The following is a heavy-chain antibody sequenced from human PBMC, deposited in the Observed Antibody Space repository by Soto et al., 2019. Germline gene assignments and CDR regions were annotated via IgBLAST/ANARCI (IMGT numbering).Heavy chain of an antibody. V-gene: IGHV1-69*01. D-gene: IGHD3-22*01. J-gene: IGHJ3*01. CDR2: FIPIFRTL. Sequence: QVQLIQSEAEVKKPGSSVRVSCTASGGIFGSHGFSWVRQAPGQRLEWVGGFIPIFRTLTYTEKFQARVSVAADESTNTVYLDLSSLTSEDTAVYYCVRDRRIYYSESHVEFVASAYEVWGQGTMVSVSS. CDR1: GGIFGSHG. CDR3: VRDRRIYYSESHVEFVASAYEV.